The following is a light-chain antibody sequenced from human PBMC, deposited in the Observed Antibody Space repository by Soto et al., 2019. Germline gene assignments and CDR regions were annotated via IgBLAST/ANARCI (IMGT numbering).Light chain of an antibody. CDR3: AAWDDSLNGWV. CDR1: RSNIGSNS. CDR2: SNN. J-gene: IGLJ3*02. Sequence: QSVLTQPPSASGTPGQRVTISCSGSRSNIGSNSINWYQQLPGTAPKVLIYSNNQRPSGVPDRFSGSKSGTSASLAISGLQSDDEAEYHCAAWDDSLNGWVFGGGTKFTVL. V-gene: IGLV1-44*01.